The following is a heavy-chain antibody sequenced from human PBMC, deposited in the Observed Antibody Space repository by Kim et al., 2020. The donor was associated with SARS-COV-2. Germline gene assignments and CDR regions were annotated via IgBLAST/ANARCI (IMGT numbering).Heavy chain of an antibody. V-gene: IGHV4-61*01. CDR3: ERMKGGRLLFDY. CDR2: LFHTGST. CDR1: GASVSSDLYY. J-gene: IGHJ4*02. D-gene: IGHD4-17*01. Sequence: SETLSLTCTVSGASVSSDLYYWSWIRQPPGKGLEYIGYLFHTGSTHYKPSLKSRVTMSVDTSKNQFSLHLRSVTAADAAVYYCERMKGGRLLFDYWGQGTLVTVSS.